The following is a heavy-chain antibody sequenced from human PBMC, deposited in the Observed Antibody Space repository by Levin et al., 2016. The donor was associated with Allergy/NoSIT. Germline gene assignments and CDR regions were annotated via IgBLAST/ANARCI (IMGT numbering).Heavy chain of an antibody. J-gene: IGHJ2*01. CDR1: GGSISSSSYY. D-gene: IGHD5-12*01. V-gene: IGHV4-39*01. Sequence: SETLSLTCSVSGGSISSSSYYWGWIRQPPGKGLEWIGSIYYRGNTYSNPSLKSRLTISVDTSKNQFSLKLTSVTAADTAVYYCAGQYRFGYDYWYFDLWGRGTLVSVSS. CDR3: AGQYRFGYDYWYFDL. CDR2: IYYRGNT.